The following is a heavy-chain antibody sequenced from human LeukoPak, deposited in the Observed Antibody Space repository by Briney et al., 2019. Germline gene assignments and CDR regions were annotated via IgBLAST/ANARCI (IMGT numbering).Heavy chain of an antibody. D-gene: IGHD3-22*01. J-gene: IGHJ4*02. V-gene: IGHV3-23*01. CDR2: ISGSGGST. Sequence: GGSLRLSCAASGFTFSSYAMSWVRQAPGKGLEWVSAISGSGGSTYYADSVKGRFTISRDNSKSTLYLQMNNLRAEDTAVYYCAKDDNYYDSPNYWGQETLVTVSS. CDR1: GFTFSSYA. CDR3: AKDDNYYDSPNY.